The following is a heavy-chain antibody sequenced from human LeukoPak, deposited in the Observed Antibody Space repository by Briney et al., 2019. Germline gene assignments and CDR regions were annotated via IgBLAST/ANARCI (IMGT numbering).Heavy chain of an antibody. CDR3: ARVPYSSSSYYFDY. Sequence: GASVKVSCKASGYTFTGYYMHWVRQAPGQGLEWMGWINPNSGGTNYAQKFQGRVTMTRDTSISTAYMELSRLRSDDTAVYYCARVPYSSSSYYFDYWGQGTLVTVSS. J-gene: IGHJ4*02. V-gene: IGHV1-2*02. CDR2: INPNSGGT. CDR1: GYTFTGYY. D-gene: IGHD6-6*01.